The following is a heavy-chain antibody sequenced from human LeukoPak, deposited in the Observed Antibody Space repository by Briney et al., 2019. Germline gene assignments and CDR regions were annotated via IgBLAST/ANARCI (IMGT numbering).Heavy chain of an antibody. V-gene: IGHV3-33*01. J-gene: IGHJ4*02. CDR3: ARDASGFDY. CDR2: MWYDGSEK. CDR1: GFIFSNYG. D-gene: IGHD2-15*01. Sequence: PPGRSLRLSCVASGFIFSNYGMHWVRQSPGKGLEWVALMWYDGSEKHYADSVKGRFTISRDSSKNTVYLQMNSLRAEDTAVNYCARDASGFDYWGQGTLVTVSS.